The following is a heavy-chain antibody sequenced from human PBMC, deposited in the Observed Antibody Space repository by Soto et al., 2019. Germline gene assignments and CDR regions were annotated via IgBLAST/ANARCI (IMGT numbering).Heavy chain of an antibody. J-gene: IGHJ5*02. D-gene: IGHD2-2*01. CDR2: INPNSGGT. V-gene: IGHV1-2*04. CDR3: AREDVAVVTAARTRGWFDP. CDR1: GYTFTGYY. Sequence: ASVKVSCKASGYTFTGYYMHWVRQAPGQGLEWMGWINPNSGGTNYAQKFQGWVTMTRDTSISTAYMELSRLRSDDTAVYYCAREDVAVVTAARTRGWFDPWGKGTPVTVS.